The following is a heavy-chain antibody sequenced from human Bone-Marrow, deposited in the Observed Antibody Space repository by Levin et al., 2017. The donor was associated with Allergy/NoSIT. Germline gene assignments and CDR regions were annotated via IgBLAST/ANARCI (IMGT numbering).Heavy chain of an antibody. CDR1: GFTFDDYA. CDR3: AKSSGIARGDS. V-gene: IGHV3-23*01. CDR2: ISNRGQNT. Sequence: GGSLRLSCAASGFTFDDYAMTWVRQAPGKGLEWVSAISNRGQNTYYGDSVKGRFTISRDNSNNTLFLQMNSLRAEDSAIYYCAKSSGIARGDSWGQGTLVTVSS. J-gene: IGHJ4*02. D-gene: IGHD2-21*01.